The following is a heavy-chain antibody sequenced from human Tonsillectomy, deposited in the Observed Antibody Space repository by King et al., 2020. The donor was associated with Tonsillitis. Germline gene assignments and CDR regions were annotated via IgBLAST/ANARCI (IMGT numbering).Heavy chain of an antibody. CDR2: ISYDGSNK. J-gene: IGHJ4*02. CDR3: AKGGWINGTWFHY. CDR1: GFTFSSYG. Sequence: VQLVESGGGVVQPRKSLRLSCAASGFTFSSYGMHWVRQAPGKGLEWVAVISYDGSNKYYADSVKGRFTISRDNSKNTLYLQMNSLRAEDTAVYYCAKGGWINGTWFHYWGQGTLVTVSS. D-gene: IGHD2/OR15-2a*01. V-gene: IGHV3-30*18.